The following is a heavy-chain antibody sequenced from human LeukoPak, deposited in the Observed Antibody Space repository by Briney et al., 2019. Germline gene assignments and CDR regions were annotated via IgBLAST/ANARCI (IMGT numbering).Heavy chain of an antibody. Sequence: GGSLRLSCAASGFTVSSNYMSWVRQAPGKGLEWVSVIYSGGSTYCADSVKGRFTISRDNSKNTLYLQMNSLRAEDTAVYYCAGTAAAGTERDYWGQGTLVTVSS. V-gene: IGHV3-66*01. J-gene: IGHJ4*02. CDR3: AGTAAAGTERDY. CDR1: GFTVSSNY. D-gene: IGHD6-13*01. CDR2: IYSGGST.